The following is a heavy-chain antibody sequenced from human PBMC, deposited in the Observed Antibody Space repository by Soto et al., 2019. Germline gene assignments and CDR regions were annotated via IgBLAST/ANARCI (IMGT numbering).Heavy chain of an antibody. V-gene: IGHV4-31*03. Sequence: PSETLSLTCTVSGGSITSGGYYWSWIRQHPGKGLEWIGYIYYSGSTYYNPSLKSRVTISLDTSNNQFSLKLSSVTAADTAVFYCARVWRDTSGFYPAYYFDYWGQGTLVTVSS. J-gene: IGHJ4*02. D-gene: IGHD3-22*01. CDR1: GGSITSGGYY. CDR3: ARVWRDTSGFYPAYYFDY. CDR2: IYYSGST.